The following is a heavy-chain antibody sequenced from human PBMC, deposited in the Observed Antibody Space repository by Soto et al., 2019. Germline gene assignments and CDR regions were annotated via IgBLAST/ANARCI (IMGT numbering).Heavy chain of an antibody. CDR1: GVSIRSTSYY. V-gene: IGHV4-39*01. CDR3: ARHGSY. CDR2: IYFSGST. J-gene: IGHJ4*02. Sequence: QLQLQEPGPGLVKPSETLSLICNVSGVSIRSTSYYWTWIRQPPGKGLEWIGTIYFSGSTFYNPSLKSRVSISVDTSKNQFSLNLTSVTDGDTAVYYCARHGSYWGQGTLVTVSS.